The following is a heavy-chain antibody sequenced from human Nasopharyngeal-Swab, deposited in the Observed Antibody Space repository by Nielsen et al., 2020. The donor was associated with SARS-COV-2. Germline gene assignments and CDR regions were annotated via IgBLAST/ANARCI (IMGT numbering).Heavy chain of an antibody. CDR2: ISYDGSNK. Sequence: SLKISCAASGFTFSSYAMHWVRQAPGKGLEWVAVISYDGSNKYYADSVKGRFTISRDNSKNTLYLQMNSLRAEDTAVYYCASSIAAAVQHWGQGTLVTVSS. J-gene: IGHJ1*01. V-gene: IGHV3-30-3*01. CDR3: ASSIAAAVQH. CDR1: GFTFSSYA. D-gene: IGHD6-6*01.